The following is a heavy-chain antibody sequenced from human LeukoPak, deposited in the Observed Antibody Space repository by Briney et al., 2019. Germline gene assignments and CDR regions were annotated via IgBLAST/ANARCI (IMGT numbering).Heavy chain of an antibody. Sequence: SETLSLTCSVSGYSISSSSYYWGWIRQPPGKGLDWIGSSYYSGSTYYNPSLKSRVSITVDTSKNHFSLKLSSVTAADTAVYYCARVSVGATSHIDDWGQGTLVTVSS. V-gene: IGHV4-39*02. CDR3: ARVSVGATSHIDD. CDR1: GYSISSSSYY. J-gene: IGHJ4*02. D-gene: IGHD5-12*01. CDR2: SYYSGST.